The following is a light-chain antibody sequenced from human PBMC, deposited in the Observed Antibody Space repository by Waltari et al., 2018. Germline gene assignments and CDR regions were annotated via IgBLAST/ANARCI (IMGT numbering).Light chain of an antibody. V-gene: IGKV3-15*01. Sequence: VMTQSPATLSVSPGERATLSCRASQSVSSNLAWYQQKPGQAPRLLIYGASTRATGIPVRFSGSGSGTEFTLTISSLQSEDFAVYYCQQYNNWPPGTFGQGTKVEIK. CDR2: GAS. J-gene: IGKJ1*01. CDR1: QSVSSN. CDR3: QQYNNWPPGT.